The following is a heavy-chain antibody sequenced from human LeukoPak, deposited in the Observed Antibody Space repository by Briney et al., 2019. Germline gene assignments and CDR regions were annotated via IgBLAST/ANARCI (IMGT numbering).Heavy chain of an antibody. Sequence: TGGSLRLSCAVSRFTFSTYAMSWVRQAPGQGLEWVSAISANGADKYYADSVKGRFTISRDNSKNTLFLQMTSLRVEDTAVYYCANYRKPQGLDYWGPGTLVTVSS. J-gene: IGHJ4*02. D-gene: IGHD1-14*01. CDR3: ANYRKPQGLDY. V-gene: IGHV3-23*01. CDR2: ISANGADK. CDR1: RFTFSTYA.